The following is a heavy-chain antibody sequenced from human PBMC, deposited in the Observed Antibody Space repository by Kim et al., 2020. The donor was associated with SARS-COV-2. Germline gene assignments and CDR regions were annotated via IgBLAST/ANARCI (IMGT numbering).Heavy chain of an antibody. D-gene: IGHD2-2*01. J-gene: IGHJ6*02. CDR3: ARELYCSSTSCPPGGMDV. CDR1: GFTFSSYS. Sequence: GGSLRLSCAASGFTFSSYSMNWVRQAPGKGLEWVSSISSSSSYIYYADSVKGRFTISRDNAKNSLYLQMNSLRAEDTAVYYCARELYCSSTSCPPGGMDVWGQGTTVTVSS. V-gene: IGHV3-21*01. CDR2: ISSSSSYI.